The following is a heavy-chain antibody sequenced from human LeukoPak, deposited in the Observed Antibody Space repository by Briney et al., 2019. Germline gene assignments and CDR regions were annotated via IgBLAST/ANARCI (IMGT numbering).Heavy chain of an antibody. CDR2: ISWNSGSI. Sequence: GGSLRLSCAASGFTFDDYAMYWVRQAPGKGLEWVSGISWNSGSIGYADSVKGRFTISRDNAKNSLYLQMNSLRAEDTALYYCAKDSRWSSGWYGSDYYYGMDVWGQGTTVTVSS. CDR3: AKDSRWSSGWYGSDYYYGMDV. J-gene: IGHJ6*02. V-gene: IGHV3-9*01. D-gene: IGHD6-19*01. CDR1: GFTFDDYA.